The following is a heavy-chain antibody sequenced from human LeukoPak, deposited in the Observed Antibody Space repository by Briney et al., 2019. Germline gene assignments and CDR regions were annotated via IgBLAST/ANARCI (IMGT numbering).Heavy chain of an antibody. Sequence: GGSLRPSCAASGFTFSSYGMHWVRQAPGKGLEWVAVIWYDGSNKYYADSVKGRFTISRDNSENTLYLQMNSLRAEDTAVYYCARTATMEDFYFDYWGQGTLVTVSS. CDR3: ARTATMEDFYFDY. CDR1: GFTFSSYG. V-gene: IGHV3-33*01. J-gene: IGHJ4*02. CDR2: IWYDGSNK. D-gene: IGHD2-15*01.